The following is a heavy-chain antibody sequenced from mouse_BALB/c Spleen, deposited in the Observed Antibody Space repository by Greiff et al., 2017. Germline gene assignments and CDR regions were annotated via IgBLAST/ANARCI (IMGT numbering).Heavy chain of an antibody. CDR1: GFNIKDYY. CDR3: ARITTVVAYYFDY. CDR2: IDPENGNT. D-gene: IGHD1-1*01. V-gene: IGHV14-1*02. J-gene: IGHJ2*01. Sequence: EVKVVESGAELVRPGALVKLSCKASGFNIKDYYMHWVKQRPEQGLEWIGWIDPENGNTIYDPKFQGKASITADTSSNTAYLQLSSLTSEDTAVYYCARITTVVAYYFDYWGQGTTLTVSS.